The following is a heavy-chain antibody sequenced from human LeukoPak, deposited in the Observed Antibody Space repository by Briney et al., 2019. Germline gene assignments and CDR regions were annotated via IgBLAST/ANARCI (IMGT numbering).Heavy chain of an antibody. CDR2: ISSSGSTV. CDR1: GFTFSDYY. CDR3: GLLHYGDRYIDY. D-gene: IGHD4-17*01. V-gene: IGHV3-11*01. Sequence: PGGSLRLSCAASGFTFSDYYMSWIRQAPGKGLEWVSYISSSGSTVSYADSVKGRFTISRDNAKNSLYLQMNSLRAEDTAVYYCGLLHYGDRYIDYWDQGTLVTVSS. J-gene: IGHJ4*02.